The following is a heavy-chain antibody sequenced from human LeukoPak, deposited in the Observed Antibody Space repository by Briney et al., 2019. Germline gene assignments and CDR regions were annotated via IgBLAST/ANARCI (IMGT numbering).Heavy chain of an antibody. J-gene: IGHJ3*02. Sequence: SCKASGGTFSSYAMHWVRQAPGKGLEWVAVISYDGSNKYYADSVKGRFTISRDNSKNTLYLQMNSLRAEDTAVYYCARDPKIFTMMNAFDIWGQGTMVTVSS. D-gene: IGHD3-22*01. V-gene: IGHV3-30-3*01. CDR3: ARDPKIFTMMNAFDI. CDR1: GGTFSSYA. CDR2: ISYDGSNK.